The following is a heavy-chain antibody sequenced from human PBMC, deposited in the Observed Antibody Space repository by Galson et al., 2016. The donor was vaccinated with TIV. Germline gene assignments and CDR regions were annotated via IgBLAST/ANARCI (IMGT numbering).Heavy chain of an antibody. CDR2: IIPILGPT. Sequence: SVKVSCKVSGGSFSTYAINWVRQAPGQGPEWMGRIIPILGPTKYAQRFQGRVSITADKSTNTAYMDLSSLRSDDTAVYYCARDNPATFGYDDAFDIWGQGTLGTVSS. CDR1: GGSFSTYA. CDR3: ARDNPATFGYDDAFDI. V-gene: IGHV1-69*06. D-gene: IGHD5-12*01. J-gene: IGHJ3*02.